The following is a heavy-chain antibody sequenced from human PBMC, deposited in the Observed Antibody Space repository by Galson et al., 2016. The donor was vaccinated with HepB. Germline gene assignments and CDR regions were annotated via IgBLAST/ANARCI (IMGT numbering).Heavy chain of an antibody. D-gene: IGHD5-18*01. V-gene: IGHV3-30-3*01. J-gene: IGHJ4*02. CDR3: AKDGGFTYALGY. Sequence: SLRLSCAASGFTFSTSAVHWVRQAPGKGLEWVAVISSDGSNQFYADSVTGRFTIPRDNSKDTLYLQMNSLRAEDTAVYYCAKDGGFTYALGYWGRGILVTVSS. CDR1: GFTFSTSA. CDR2: ISSDGSNQ.